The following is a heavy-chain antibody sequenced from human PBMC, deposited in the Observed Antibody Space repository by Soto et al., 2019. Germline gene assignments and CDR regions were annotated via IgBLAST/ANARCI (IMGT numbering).Heavy chain of an antibody. CDR3: TTDTLMTIFGLVQRSYYCYGMDV. D-gene: IGHD3-3*01. CDR2: IKSKTDGGTT. Sequence: EVQLVESGGGLVKPGGSLRLSCAASGFTFSNAWMNWVRQAPGKGLEWVGRIKSKTDGGTTDYAAPVKGRFTISKDHSKNTLYLQMNSLKTEDTAVYYCTTDTLMTIFGLVQRSYYCYGMDVWGQGTTVTVSS. CDR1: GFTFSNAW. J-gene: IGHJ6*02. V-gene: IGHV3-15*07.